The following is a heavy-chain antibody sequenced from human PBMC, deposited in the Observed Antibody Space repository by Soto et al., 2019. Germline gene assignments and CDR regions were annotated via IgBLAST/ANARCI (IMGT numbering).Heavy chain of an antibody. CDR2: VYYSGGA. CDR1: GVSIHNSHSF. Sequence: TLSLTCAVSGVSIHNSHSFWGWIRQSPGKGLEFIGSVYYSGGAYYNPSLKSRVTISVDTSKNHFSLRVNSVTAADTAVYYCGRVVEGATRHTDFDSWGQGTLVTVSS. J-gene: IGHJ5*01. D-gene: IGHD2-15*01. V-gene: IGHV4-39*02. CDR3: GRVVEGATRHTDFDS.